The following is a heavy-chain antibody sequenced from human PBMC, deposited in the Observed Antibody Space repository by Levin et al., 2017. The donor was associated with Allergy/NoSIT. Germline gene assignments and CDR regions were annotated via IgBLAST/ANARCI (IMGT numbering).Heavy chain of an antibody. V-gene: IGHV3-15*01. Sequence: PGGSLRLSCAASGFTFSNAWMSWVRQAPGKGLEWVGRIKSKTDGGTTDYAAPVKGRFTISRDDSKNTLYLQMNSLKTEDTAVYYCTTAPGAWIQLWEDYDYWGQGTLVTVSS. CDR1: GFTFSNAW. CDR3: TTAPGAWIQLWEDYDY. D-gene: IGHD5-18*01. J-gene: IGHJ4*02. CDR2: IKSKTDGGTT.